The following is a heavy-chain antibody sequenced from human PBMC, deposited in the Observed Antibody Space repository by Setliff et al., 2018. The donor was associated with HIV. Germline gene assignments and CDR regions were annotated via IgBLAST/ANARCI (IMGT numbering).Heavy chain of an antibody. CDR1: GGSISSGSYY. CDR2: IYTSGST. J-gene: IGHJ6*03. CDR3: ASHKGTGYYYYYMDV. Sequence: SETLSLTCTVSGGSISSGSYYWSWIRQPAGKGLEWIGHIYTSGSTNYNPSLKSRVTISVDTSKNQFSLKLSSVTAADTAVYYCASHKGTGYYYYYMDVWGKGTTVTVS. D-gene: IGHD3-10*01. V-gene: IGHV4-61*09.